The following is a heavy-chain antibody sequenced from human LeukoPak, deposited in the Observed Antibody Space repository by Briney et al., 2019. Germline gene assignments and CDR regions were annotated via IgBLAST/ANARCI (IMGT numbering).Heavy chain of an antibody. D-gene: IGHD5-12*01. CDR3: ARGFDSKSAYFDY. J-gene: IGHJ4*02. Sequence: SETLSLTCTVSGGSISSSSYYWGWIRQPPGKGLEWIGSIYYSGSTYYNPSLKSRVTMSLDTSKKQFSLRLTSVTAADTAVYYCARGFDSKSAYFDYWGLGTLVTVSS. V-gene: IGHV4-39*07. CDR1: GGSISSSSYY. CDR2: IYYSGST.